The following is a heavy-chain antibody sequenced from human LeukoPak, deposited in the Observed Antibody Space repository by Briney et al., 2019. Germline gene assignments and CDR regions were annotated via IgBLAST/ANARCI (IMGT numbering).Heavy chain of an antibody. CDR2: ISGSGGSRDTST. V-gene: IGHV3-23*01. J-gene: IGHJ2*01. CDR3: AKDGPYGDYPRGYFDL. CDR1: GFTFSNYA. Sequence: GGSLRLSCAASGFTFSNYAMTWVRQAPGKGLEWVSVISGSGGSRDTSTYYADSVKGRFTISRDNSKNTLYLQMNSLRAEDTAVYYCAKDGPYGDYPRGYFDLWGRGTLVTVSS. D-gene: IGHD4-17*01.